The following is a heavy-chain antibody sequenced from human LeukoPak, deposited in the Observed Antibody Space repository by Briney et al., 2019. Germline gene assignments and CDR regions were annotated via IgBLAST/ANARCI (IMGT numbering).Heavy chain of an antibody. Sequence: PGGSLRLSCAASGFTFDDYAMHWVRQAPGKGLEWVSLISWVGGSTYYADSVKGRFTISRDNSKNSLYLQMNSLRAEDTALYYCAKDGKNYFDYWGQGTLVTVSS. CDR1: GFTFDDYA. V-gene: IGHV3-43D*03. CDR2: ISWVGGST. CDR3: AKDGKNYFDY. J-gene: IGHJ4*02.